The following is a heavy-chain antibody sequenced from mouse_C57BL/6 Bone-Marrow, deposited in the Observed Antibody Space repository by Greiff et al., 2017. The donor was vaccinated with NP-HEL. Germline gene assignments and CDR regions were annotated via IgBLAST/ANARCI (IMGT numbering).Heavy chain of an antibody. CDR3: AREDYGSRFYCLDY. CDR1: GYSITSGYY. J-gene: IGHJ2*01. D-gene: IGHD1-1*01. Sequence: EVKLVESGPGLVKPSQSLSLTCSVTGYSITSGYYWNWIRQFPGNKLEWMGYISYDGSNNYNPSLKNRISITRDTSKNQFFLKLNSVTTEDTATYDCAREDYGSRFYCLDYWGQGTTLTVAS. V-gene: IGHV3-6*01. CDR2: ISYDGSN.